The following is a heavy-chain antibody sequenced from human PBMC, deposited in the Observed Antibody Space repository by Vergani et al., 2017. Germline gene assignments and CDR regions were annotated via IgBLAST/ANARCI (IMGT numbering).Heavy chain of an antibody. CDR2: ISYDGSNK. D-gene: IGHD3-22*01. CDR3: AKFYYDSSGYYEYFQH. Sequence: QVQLVESGGGVVQPGRSLRLSCAASGFTFSSYGMHWVRQAPGKGLEWVAVISYDGSNKYYADSVKGRFTISRDNSKNTLYLQMNSLRAEDTAVYYCAKFYYDSSGYYEYFQHWGQGTLVTVSS. V-gene: IGHV3-30*18. CDR1: GFTFSSYG. J-gene: IGHJ1*01.